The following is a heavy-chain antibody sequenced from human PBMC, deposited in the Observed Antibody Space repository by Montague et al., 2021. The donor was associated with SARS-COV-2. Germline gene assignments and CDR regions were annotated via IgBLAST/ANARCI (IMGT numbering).Heavy chain of an antibody. J-gene: IGHJ6*02. CDR1: GFTFSSYD. CDR3: AGSQGITGTTHYYYGIDV. V-gene: IGHV3-13*04. D-gene: IGHD1-7*01. Sequence: SLRLSCAASGFTFSSYDVHWVRQATGKGLEWVSAIGTAGDTYYPGSVKGRFTISRENAKNSLYLQMNSLRAGDTAVYYCAGSQGITGTTHYYYGIDVWGQGTTVTVSS. CDR2: IGTAGDT.